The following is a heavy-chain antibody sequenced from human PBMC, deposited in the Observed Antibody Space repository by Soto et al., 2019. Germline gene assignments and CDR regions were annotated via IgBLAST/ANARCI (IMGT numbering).Heavy chain of an antibody. CDR3: AKLMGNDFWSGSVWTSNDYAMDV. Sequence: GGSLRLSCAASGFTFSGHAMSWVRQAPGKGLEWVSSISGSGGSTYHADSVKGRFTVSRDNSKNTVYLQMRSLRAEDTAIYYCAKLMGNDFWSGSVWTSNDYAMDVWGQGTTVTVSS. V-gene: IGHV3-23*01. CDR1: GFTFSGHA. J-gene: IGHJ6*02. D-gene: IGHD3-3*01. CDR2: ISGSGGST.